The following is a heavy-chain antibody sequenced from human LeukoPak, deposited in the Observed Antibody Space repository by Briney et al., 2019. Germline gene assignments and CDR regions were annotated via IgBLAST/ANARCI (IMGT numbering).Heavy chain of an antibody. Sequence: SETMSLTCTVSGDSISRFFWSWIRQPPGPGLEWIGYFNHSGSTNYNPSLKSRVTISVDTSKNQFSLKVSSVTAADTAVYYCARGRRVQGVMKKNWFDPWGQGTLVTVSS. V-gene: IGHV4-59*12. J-gene: IGHJ5*02. CDR1: GDSISRFF. CDR2: FNHSGST. D-gene: IGHD3-10*01. CDR3: ARGRRVQGVMKKNWFDP.